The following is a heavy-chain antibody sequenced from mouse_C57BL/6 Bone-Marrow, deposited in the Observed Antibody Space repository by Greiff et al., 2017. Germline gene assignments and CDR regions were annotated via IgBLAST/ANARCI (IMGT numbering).Heavy chain of an antibody. CDR1: GYTFTSYW. J-gene: IGHJ3*01. CDR3: AKGGEGYVFAY. D-gene: IGHD2-2*01. CDR2: IHPNSGST. Sequence: QVQLQQSGAELVKPGASVKLSCKASGYTFTSYWMHWVKQRPGQGLEWIGMIHPNSGSTNYNEKFKSKATLTVDKSSSTAYMQISSLTSEDSAVYYCAKGGEGYVFAYWGQGTLVTVSA. V-gene: IGHV1-64*01.